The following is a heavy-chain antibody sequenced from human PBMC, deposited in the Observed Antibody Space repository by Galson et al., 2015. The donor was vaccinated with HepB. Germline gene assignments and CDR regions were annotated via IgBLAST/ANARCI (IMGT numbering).Heavy chain of an antibody. CDR3: ARGVDICSGGTCYSDYFYYGMDV. CDR2: ISDDGSNK. J-gene: IGHJ6*02. D-gene: IGHD2-15*01. CDR1: GFTFSNYA. V-gene: IGHV3-30-3*01. Sequence: SLRLSCAASGFTFSNYAMHWVRQAPGNGLEWVAVISDDGSNKGYADSVKGRFTISRDNSKNTLYLQMNSLRAGDTAVYYCARGVDICSGGTCYSDYFYYGMDVWGQGTTVTVSS.